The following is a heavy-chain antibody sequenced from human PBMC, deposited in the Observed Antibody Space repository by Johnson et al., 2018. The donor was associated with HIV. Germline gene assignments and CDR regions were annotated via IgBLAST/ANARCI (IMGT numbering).Heavy chain of an antibody. V-gene: IGHV3-30*18. CDR2: ISYDGSNK. J-gene: IGHJ3*02. D-gene: IGHD6-13*01. CDR1: GFTFSSYG. Sequence: GKRVESGGGLVQPGGSLRLSCAASGFTFSSYGMHWVRQAPGKGLEWVAVISYDGSNKYYADSVKGRFTISRDNSKNTLYLQMNSLRAEDTAVYYCAKDWGIAAAGTDAFDIWGQGTMVTVSS. CDR3: AKDWGIAAAGTDAFDI.